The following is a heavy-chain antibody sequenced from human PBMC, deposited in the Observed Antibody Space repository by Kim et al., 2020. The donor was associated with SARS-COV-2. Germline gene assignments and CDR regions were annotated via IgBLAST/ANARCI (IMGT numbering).Heavy chain of an antibody. CDR3: ARVLSNDILTGYLWGSAFDI. D-gene: IGHD3-9*01. CDR2: INPSGGST. J-gene: IGHJ3*02. Sequence: ASVKVSCKASGYTFTSYYMHWVRQAPGQGLEWMGIINPSGGSTSYAQKFQGRVTMTRDTSTSTVYMELSSLRSEDTAVYYCARVLSNDILTGYLWGSAFDIWGQGTMVTVSS. CDR1: GYTFTSYY. V-gene: IGHV1-46*01.